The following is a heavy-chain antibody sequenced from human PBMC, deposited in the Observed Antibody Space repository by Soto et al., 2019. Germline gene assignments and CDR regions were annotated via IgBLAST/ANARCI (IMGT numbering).Heavy chain of an antibody. CDR3: ARHYASGTYSVDY. V-gene: IGHV3-74*01. J-gene: IGHJ4*02. D-gene: IGHD3-10*01. CDR2: INGDGSST. CDR1: GFTFSNYL. Sequence: GGSLRLSCAASGFTFSNYLMRWVRQAPGKGLVWVSRINGDGSSTSYANSVKGRFTISRDNAKNTVYLQMNSLRDEDTAVYYCARHYASGTYSVDYWGQGTLVTVSS.